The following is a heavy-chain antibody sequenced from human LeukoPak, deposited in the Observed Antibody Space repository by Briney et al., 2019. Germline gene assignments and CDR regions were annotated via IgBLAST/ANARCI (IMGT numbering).Heavy chain of an antibody. CDR3: ARGQISGDDELFDY. J-gene: IGHJ4*02. V-gene: IGHV3-11*01. CDR1: GFRFSDYY. D-gene: IGHD5-12*01. CDR2: MSGSGSPI. Sequence: GGSLRLSCAASGFRFSDYYMTWIRQAPGKGLERISYMSGSGSPIYYADSVKDRFIISRDNAKKSLYLQMNSLRAEDTAVYYCARGQISGDDELFDYWGQGILVTVSS.